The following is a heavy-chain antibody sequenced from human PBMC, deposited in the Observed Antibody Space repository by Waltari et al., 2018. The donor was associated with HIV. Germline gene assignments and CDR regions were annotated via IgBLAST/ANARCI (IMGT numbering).Heavy chain of an antibody. CDR3: ARGVDYSNYVYFDY. J-gene: IGHJ4*02. D-gene: IGHD4-4*01. Sequence: EVQLLESGGGLVKPGGSLRLSCAASGFTFSSYSMNWVRKAPGKGLEWVSSISSSSSYIYYADSVKGRFTISRDNAKNSLYLQMNSLRAEDTAVYYCARGVDYSNYVYFDYWGQGTLVTVSS. CDR1: GFTFSSYS. V-gene: IGHV3-21*01. CDR2: ISSSSSYI.